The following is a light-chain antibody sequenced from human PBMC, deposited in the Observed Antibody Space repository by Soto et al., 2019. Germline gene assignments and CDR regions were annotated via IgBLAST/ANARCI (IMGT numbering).Light chain of an antibody. J-gene: IGLJ1*01. Sequence: QSALTQPPSASGTPGQRVTVSCSGSSANIGSNPVNWYQQLPGTAPRLLIDSHNQRPSGVPDRFSGSRSGTSASLAISGLQSEDEADYYCAAWDDSLRGRVFGTGTKVTVL. V-gene: IGLV1-44*01. CDR2: SHN. CDR3: AAWDDSLRGRV. CDR1: SANIGSNP.